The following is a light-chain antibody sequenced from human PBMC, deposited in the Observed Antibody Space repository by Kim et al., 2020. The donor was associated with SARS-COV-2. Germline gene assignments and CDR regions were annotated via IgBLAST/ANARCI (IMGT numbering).Light chain of an antibody. Sequence: DIQMTQSPSTLSASIGDRVTITCRASQSISSWLAWYQQKPGKAPKLLIYKASSLESGVPSRFSGSGSGTEFTLTISSLQPDDSATYYCQQYNSYPYTFGQGTKLEI. CDR3: QQYNSYPYT. CDR2: KAS. J-gene: IGKJ2*01. V-gene: IGKV1-5*03. CDR1: QSISSW.